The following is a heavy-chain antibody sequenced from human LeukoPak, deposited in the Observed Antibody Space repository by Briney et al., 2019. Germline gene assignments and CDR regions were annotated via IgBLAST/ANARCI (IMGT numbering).Heavy chain of an antibody. Sequence: GGSLRLSCAASEFTFSSSGMHWVRQAPGKGLEWVALIWYDGSTKYYADSVKGRFTISRDNSKNTLYLQMNSLRAEDTAVYYCARAAGDTFFDYWGQGTLVTVSS. D-gene: IGHD3-16*01. CDR1: EFTFSSSG. V-gene: IGHV3-33*01. CDR2: IWYDGSTK. J-gene: IGHJ4*02. CDR3: ARAAGDTFFDY.